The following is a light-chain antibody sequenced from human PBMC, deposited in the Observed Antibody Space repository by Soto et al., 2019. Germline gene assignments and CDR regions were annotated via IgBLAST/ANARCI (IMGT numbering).Light chain of an antibody. V-gene: IGKV3-15*01. CDR2: GAS. J-gene: IGKJ2*01. CDR1: QSIRDN. CDR3: QQYDYWPPYT. Sequence: EIVMTQSPATLSVSPGERAIVSCRASQSIRDNLAWYQQTPGRAPRLLTYGASIRATGVPARFSGSGSGTEFTLTISSLQSEDFAVYYCQQYDYWPPYTFGQGTKVEIK.